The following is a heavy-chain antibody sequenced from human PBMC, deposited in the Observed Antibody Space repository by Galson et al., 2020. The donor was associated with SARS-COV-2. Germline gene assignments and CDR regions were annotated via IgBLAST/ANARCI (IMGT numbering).Heavy chain of an antibody. V-gene: IGHV3-21*01. CDR2: ISTGARSI. CDR1: GFIISYYR. D-gene: IGHD6-6*01. J-gene: IGHJ5*02. Sequence: GGSLRLSCAASGFIISYYRMNWVRQAPGKGLEWVSSISTGARSIYYADSVKGRFTISGDNPKNSLYLQMNSLRAEDTAVYYCAREGPSSSQLDPWGQGTLVTVSS. CDR3: AREGPSSSQLDP.